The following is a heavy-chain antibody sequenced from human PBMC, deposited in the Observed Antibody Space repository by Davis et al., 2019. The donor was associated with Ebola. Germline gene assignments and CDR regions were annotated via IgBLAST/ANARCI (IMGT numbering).Heavy chain of an antibody. CDR3: VRDYLFAFDS. V-gene: IGHV3-48*02. CDR1: GFPFTSYS. D-gene: IGHD3-10*02. CDR2: INTRGDAR. J-gene: IGHJ4*02. Sequence: GESLKISCVTSGFPFTSYSFNWIRQPPGKGLEWIAHINTRGDARVYADSVRGRFTISRDDAANSLSLQMDSLKHEDTAVYYCVRDYLFAFDSWGQGTPVTVSS.